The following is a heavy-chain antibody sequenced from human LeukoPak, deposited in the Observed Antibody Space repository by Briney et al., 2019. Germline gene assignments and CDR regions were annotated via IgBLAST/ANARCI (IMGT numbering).Heavy chain of an antibody. V-gene: IGHV1-69*05. J-gene: IGHJ4*02. CDR2: IIPIFGTA. D-gene: IGHD6-19*01. CDR1: GYTFTSYG. Sequence: GASVRVSCKASGYTFTSYGISWVRQAPGQGLEWMGGIIPIFGTANYAQKFQGRVTITTDESTSTAYMELSSLRSEDTAVYYCARLPGIAVAGTRNYYFDYWGQGTLVTVSS. CDR3: ARLPGIAVAGTRNYYFDY.